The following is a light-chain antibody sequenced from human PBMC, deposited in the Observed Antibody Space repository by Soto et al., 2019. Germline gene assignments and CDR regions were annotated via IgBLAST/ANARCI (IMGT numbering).Light chain of an antibody. CDR3: QQYFRYPLT. V-gene: IGKV1-5*03. Sequence: DIQMTQSPSMVSSSVGDRVTINCRASQSVNFYVAWYQQKPGKAPNLLLYRASSLEGGVTSRFNGSGSGKEFTLTISGLQPDDSATYYCQQYFRYPLTFGGGTRVEI. J-gene: IGKJ4*01. CDR2: RAS. CDR1: QSVNFY.